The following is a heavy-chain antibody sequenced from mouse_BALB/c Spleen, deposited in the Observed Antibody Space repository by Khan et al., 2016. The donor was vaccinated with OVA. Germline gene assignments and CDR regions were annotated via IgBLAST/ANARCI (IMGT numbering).Heavy chain of an antibody. D-gene: IGHD2-14*01. CDR1: GDSITSGY. J-gene: IGHJ2*01. CDR2: INYSGST. Sequence: EVQLQESGPSLVKPSQTLSLTCSVTGDSITSGYWNWIRKFPGNKLEYMGYINYSGSTYYNPSIKSRISITRDTSKNQYYLQLNSVTPEDTATYYCARLNYRYDGYFDYWGQGTTLTVSS. CDR3: ARLNYRYDGYFDY. V-gene: IGHV3-8*02.